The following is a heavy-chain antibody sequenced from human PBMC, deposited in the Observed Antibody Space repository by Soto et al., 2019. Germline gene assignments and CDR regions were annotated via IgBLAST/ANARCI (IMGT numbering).Heavy chain of an antibody. CDR3: ARQLDCSSTSCYGVNAFDI. J-gene: IGHJ3*02. Sequence: SETLSLTCTVSGGSISSYYWSWIRQPPGKGLEWIGYIYYSGSTNYNPSLKSRVTISVDTSKNQFSLKLSSVTAADTAVYYCARQLDCSSTSCYGVNAFDIWGKGTMVTV. V-gene: IGHV4-59*08. CDR2: IYYSGST. D-gene: IGHD2-2*01. CDR1: GGSISSYY.